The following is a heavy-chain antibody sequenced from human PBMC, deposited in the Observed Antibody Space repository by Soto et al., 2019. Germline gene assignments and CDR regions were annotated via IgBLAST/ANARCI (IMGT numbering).Heavy chain of an antibody. V-gene: IGHV3-33*03. D-gene: IGHD2-15*01. J-gene: IGHJ4*02. CDR1: GFTLNNYG. CDR3: VKESTPPFFDS. CDR2: MWYHGLRQ. Sequence: GGSLRLSCVGSGFTLNNYGVHWVRQAPGKGLEWVALMWYHGLRQTYLDSVRGRFTVSRDSSTNTIYLQMNSLRVEDTGNYFCVKESTPPFFDSWGQGTPVTVSS.